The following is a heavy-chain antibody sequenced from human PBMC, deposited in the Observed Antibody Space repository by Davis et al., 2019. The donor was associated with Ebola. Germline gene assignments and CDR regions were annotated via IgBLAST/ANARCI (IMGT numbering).Heavy chain of an antibody. CDR2: INGDGSRT. CDR1: GLTFSNYW. D-gene: IGHD2-21*02. CDR3: ARGLGDWTTAFDI. Sequence: HTGGSLRLSCAASGLTFSNYWMHWVRQVPGKGLVWVSRINGDGSRTNYADTVKGRFTISRDNAKNSLYLQMNSLRDEDTAVYYCARGLGDWTTAFDIWGQGTMVTVSS. V-gene: IGHV3-74*01. J-gene: IGHJ3*02.